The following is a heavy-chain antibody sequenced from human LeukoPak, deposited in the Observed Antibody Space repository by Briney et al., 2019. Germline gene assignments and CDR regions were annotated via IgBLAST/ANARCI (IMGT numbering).Heavy chain of an antibody. V-gene: IGHV3-53*01. CDR2: IYSGGST. Sequence: PGGSLRLSCAASGFTVSSNYMSWVRQAPGKGLEWVSVIYSGGSTYYADSVKGRFTISRDNSKNTLYLQMNSLRAEDTAVYYCASVESTLRTAFDIWGQGTMVTVSS. CDR3: ASVESTLRTAFDI. D-gene: IGHD5/OR15-5a*01. J-gene: IGHJ3*02. CDR1: GFTVSSNY.